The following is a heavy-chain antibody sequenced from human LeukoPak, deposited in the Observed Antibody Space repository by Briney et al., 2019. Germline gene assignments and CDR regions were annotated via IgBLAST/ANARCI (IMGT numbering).Heavy chain of an antibody. Sequence: GESLKISCTASGFTFGDHAMSWVRQAPGKGLEWVGFIRSKAYRGTMEYAASVKGRFTISRDDSNSIVYLQMNSLKTEDTAVYYCARGTIQPWNHNAIDVWGQGATVTVSS. CDR2: IRSKAYRGTM. CDR3: ARGTIQPWNHNAIDV. V-gene: IGHV3-49*04. D-gene: IGHD1-14*01. CDR1: GFTFGDHA. J-gene: IGHJ6*02.